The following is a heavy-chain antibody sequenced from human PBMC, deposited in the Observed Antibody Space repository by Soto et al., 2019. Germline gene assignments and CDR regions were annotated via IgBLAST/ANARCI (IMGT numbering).Heavy chain of an antibody. D-gene: IGHD1-26*01. V-gene: IGHV3-23*04. J-gene: IGHJ4*02. CDR3: AKRPRALLTFDY. CDR1: GFIFSNYV. Sequence: EVQLVDSGGGLVQPGGSLRLSCAASGFIFSNYVMSWVRQAPGKGLEWVSSISDSGGTSYYADSGKGRFTISRDNSKNTLYLQMNSLRAEDTAIYYCAKRPRALLTFDYWGQGTLVTVSS. CDR2: ISDSGGTS.